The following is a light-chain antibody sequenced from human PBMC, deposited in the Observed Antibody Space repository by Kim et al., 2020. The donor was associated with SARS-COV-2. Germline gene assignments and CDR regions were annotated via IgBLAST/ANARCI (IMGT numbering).Light chain of an antibody. J-gene: IGKJ3*01. CDR3: QQRSNWPPLFT. Sequence: PGERATLSCRASQSVSRYLAWYQQKPGQPPRLLIYDASSRATGIPATFSGSGSGTDFTLTISSLEPEDCAVYYCQQRSNWPPLFTFGPGTKVDIK. V-gene: IGKV3-11*01. CDR1: QSVSRY. CDR2: DAS.